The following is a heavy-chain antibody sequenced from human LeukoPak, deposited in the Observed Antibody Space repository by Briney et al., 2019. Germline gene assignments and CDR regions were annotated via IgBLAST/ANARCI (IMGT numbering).Heavy chain of an antibody. J-gene: IGHJ4*02. CDR2: LSSSSSYI. V-gene: IGHV3-21*01. D-gene: IGHD3-22*01. Sequence: PGGAPRLSCAASGITLNSYSMNWGRQAPREGVEWGSSLSSSSSYIYYADSVKGRFTISRDNAKNSLYLQMNSLRAEDTAVYYCARDPFTSGDYYDSSGYSGYWGQGTLVTVSS. CDR1: GITLNSYS. CDR3: ARDPFTSGDYYDSSGYSGY.